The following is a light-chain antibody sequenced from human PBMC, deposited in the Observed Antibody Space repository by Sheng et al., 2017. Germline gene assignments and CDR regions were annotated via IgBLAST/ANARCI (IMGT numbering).Light chain of an antibody. CDR1: QDIRND. J-gene: IGKJ2*03. CDR2: AAS. CDR3: FVTRLTVPFRYVG. Sequence: AIQMTQSPSSLYASVGDRVIITCRASQDIRNDLGWYQQKPGNAPKLLIYAASTLQNGIPSRFSGSGSGTYFTLTISRLQPXILSTNFLFVTRLTVPFRYVGFG. V-gene: IGKV1-6*01.